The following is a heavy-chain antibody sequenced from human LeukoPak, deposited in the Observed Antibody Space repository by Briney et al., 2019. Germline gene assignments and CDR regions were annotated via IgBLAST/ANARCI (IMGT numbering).Heavy chain of an antibody. J-gene: IGHJ4*02. Sequence: SETLSLTCTVSGGSISSYYWGWIRQPAGRGLEWIGRMYISGSTNYNPSLTSRVTMSVDTSKNQFSLRLSSVTAADTAVYYCARDGGSSLYYVFWGQGILVTVSS. D-gene: IGHD3-16*01. CDR3: ARDGGSSLYYVF. CDR2: MYISGST. CDR1: GGSISSYY. V-gene: IGHV4-4*07.